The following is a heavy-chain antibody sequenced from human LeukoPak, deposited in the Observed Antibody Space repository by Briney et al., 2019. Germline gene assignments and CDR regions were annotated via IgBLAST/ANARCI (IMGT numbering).Heavy chain of an antibody. J-gene: IGHJ4*02. Sequence: GGSLRLSCAASGFTFSNYYMSWVRQAPGKGLEWVATIKNDGSEKNYVDSVKGRFTISRDNAKNSLYLQMSGLRAEDTAVYFCATADWFSFDFWGQGTLVTVSS. CDR2: IKNDGSEK. V-gene: IGHV3-7*04. CDR3: ATADWFSFDF. CDR1: GFTFSNYY. D-gene: IGHD3-9*01.